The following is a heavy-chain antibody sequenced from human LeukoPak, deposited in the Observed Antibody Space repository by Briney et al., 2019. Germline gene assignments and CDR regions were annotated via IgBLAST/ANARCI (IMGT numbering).Heavy chain of an antibody. Sequence: PSETLSLTCTVSGGSISSSYWTWIRQPPGKGLEWIGYVSYSGSTNYNPSLNSRVTISVDTSKNQFSLKLSSVTAADTAVYYCARSHYYYYMDVWGKGTTVTISS. CDR1: GGSISSSY. V-gene: IGHV4-59*12. J-gene: IGHJ6*03. CDR3: ARSHYYYYMDV. CDR2: VSYSGST.